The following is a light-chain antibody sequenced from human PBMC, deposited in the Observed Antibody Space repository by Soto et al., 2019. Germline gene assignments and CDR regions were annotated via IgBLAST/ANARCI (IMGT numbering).Light chain of an antibody. J-gene: IGKJ4*01. CDR1: QSVRSN. CDR2: DAS. Sequence: EIVLPQSPATLSVSPGERATLSCRASQSVRSNLAWYPQKPGQAPRLLIFDASTRATNIPARFTGSGSGTEFTLTISSLQSEDFAVYYCQQYINWPPLTFGGGTKVEIQ. CDR3: QQYINWPPLT. V-gene: IGKV3-15*01.